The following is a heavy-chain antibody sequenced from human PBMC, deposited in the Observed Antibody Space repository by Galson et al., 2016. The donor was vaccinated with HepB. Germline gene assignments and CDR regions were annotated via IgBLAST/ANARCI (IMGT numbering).Heavy chain of an antibody. Sequence: SLRLSCAASGFTFHDYAMHWVRQAPGKGLEWVSGISWNSGAKGYGDSVKGRFTISRDNAKNSLFLHMESLRAEDTALYYCAKDMGKGVSFCFYGMDVWGQGTTVTVSS. CDR2: ISWNSGAK. V-gene: IGHV3-9*01. J-gene: IGHJ6*02. D-gene: IGHD6-19*01. CDR1: GFTFHDYA. CDR3: AKDMGKGVSFCFYGMDV.